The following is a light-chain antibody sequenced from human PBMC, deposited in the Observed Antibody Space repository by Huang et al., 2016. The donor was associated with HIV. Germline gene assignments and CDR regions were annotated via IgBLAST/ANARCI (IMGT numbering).Light chain of an antibody. V-gene: IGKV3-15*01. CDR2: AAS. CDR1: HHINTN. CDR3: QQYNDWRRS. Sequence: EIVMTQSPCTLSVAPGERATLSCRASHHINTNLSWFQQKPGQAPRLLIYAASTRTAGFPARFSGSGSRTECTLTISSLQSEDIAGYYCQQYNDWRRSFGQGTKVEIK. J-gene: IGKJ1*01.